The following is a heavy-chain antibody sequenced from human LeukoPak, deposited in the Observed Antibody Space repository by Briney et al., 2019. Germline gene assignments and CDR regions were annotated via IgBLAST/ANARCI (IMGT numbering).Heavy chain of an antibody. CDR3: ARGLSRSYMSDY. CDR1: GVTSTNYA. J-gene: IGHJ4*02. Sequence: GGSLRLSCAASGVTSTNYAMRWARQAPGKGLEWVAFISHDRSNNCHADSVKGRFTISIDYSKNTLYLEMNSLTDEDTAVYYCARGLSRSYMSDYWGQGTLVTVSS. D-gene: IGHD3-10*01. CDR2: ISHDRSNN. V-gene: IGHV3-30-3*01.